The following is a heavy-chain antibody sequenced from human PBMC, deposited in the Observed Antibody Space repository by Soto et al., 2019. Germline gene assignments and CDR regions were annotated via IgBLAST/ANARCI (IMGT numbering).Heavy chain of an antibody. CDR1: GNTFTYRY. CDR3: ASGGAGSGQFTWELPDL. D-gene: IGHD1-26*01. V-gene: IGHV1-45*02. Sequence: QTQLVQSGAEVKKTGSTVTVSCKALGNTFTYRYLHWVRQAPGQALEWMGWITPFDGDVHYAQKFQERVTITRDRSINAAYMRMSSLRSEDTAMYYCASGGAGSGQFTWELPDLWGQGTLVTVSS. CDR2: ITPFDGDV. J-gene: IGHJ5*02.